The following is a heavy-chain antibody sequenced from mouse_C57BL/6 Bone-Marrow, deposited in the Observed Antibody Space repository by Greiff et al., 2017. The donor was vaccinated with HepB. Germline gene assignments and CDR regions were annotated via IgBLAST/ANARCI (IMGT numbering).Heavy chain of an antibody. CDR3: ARHPYYSLYWYFDV. V-gene: IGHV5-12*01. D-gene: IGHD2-12*01. CDR2: ISNGGGST. CDR1: GFTFSDYY. J-gene: IGHJ1*03. Sequence: EVKLVESGGGLVQPGGSLKLSCAASGFTFSDYYMYWVRQTPEKRLEWVAYISNGGGSTYYPDTVKGRFTISRDNAKNTLYLQMSRLKSEDTAMYYCARHPYYSLYWYFDVWGTGTTVTVSS.